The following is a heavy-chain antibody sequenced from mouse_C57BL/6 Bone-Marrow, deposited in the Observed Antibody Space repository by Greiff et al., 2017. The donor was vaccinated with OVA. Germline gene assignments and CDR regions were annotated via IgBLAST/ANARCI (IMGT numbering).Heavy chain of an antibody. Sequence: QMQLKQPGAELVRPGSSVKLSCKASGYTFTSYWMDWVKQRPGQGLEWIGNIYPSDSETHYNQKFKDKATLTVDKSSSTAYMQLSSLTSEDSAVYYCARDGGSITTDYWGQGTTLTVSS. V-gene: IGHV1-61*01. J-gene: IGHJ2*01. CDR3: ARDGGSITTDY. CDR2: IYPSDSET. D-gene: IGHD1-1*01. CDR1: GYTFTSYW.